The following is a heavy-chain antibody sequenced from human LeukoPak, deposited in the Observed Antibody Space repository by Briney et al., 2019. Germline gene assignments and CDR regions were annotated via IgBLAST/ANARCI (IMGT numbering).Heavy chain of an antibody. CDR1: GGSFSGYY. J-gene: IGHJ4*02. CDR3: ARLLRYFDWLPSHFDY. CDR2: INHSGST. D-gene: IGHD3-9*01. Sequence: SETLSLTCAVHGGSFSGYYWSWIRQPPGKGLEWIGEINHSGSTNYNPSLKSRVTISVDTSKNQFSLKLSSVTAADTAVYYCARLLRYFDWLPSHFDYWGQGTLVTVSS. V-gene: IGHV4-34*01.